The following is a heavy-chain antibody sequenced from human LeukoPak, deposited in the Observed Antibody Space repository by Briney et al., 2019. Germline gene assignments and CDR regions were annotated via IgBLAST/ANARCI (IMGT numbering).Heavy chain of an antibody. CDR3: ARLDGSGSKNWFDP. D-gene: IGHD3-10*01. CDR1: GFTFSDYY. J-gene: IGHJ5*02. CDR2: ISSSGSTI. Sequence: PGGSLRLSCAASGFTFSDYYMSWIHQAPGKGLEWVSYISSSGSTIYYADSVKGRFTFSRDNAKNSLYLQMNSLRAEDTAVYYCARLDGSGSKNWFDPWGQGTLVTVSS. V-gene: IGHV3-11*04.